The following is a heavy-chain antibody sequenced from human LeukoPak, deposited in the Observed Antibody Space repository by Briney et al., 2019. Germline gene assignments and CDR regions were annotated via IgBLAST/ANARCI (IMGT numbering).Heavy chain of an antibody. V-gene: IGHV3-30*02. CDR3: TFHYYDSSGPDAFDI. D-gene: IGHD3-22*01. Sequence: PGGSLRLSCAASGFTSSSYGMHWVRQAPGKGLEWVAFIRYDGSNKYYADSVKGRFTISRDNSKNTLYLQMNSLRDEDTAVYYCTFHYYDSSGPDAFDIWGQGTMVTVSS. CDR1: GFTSSSYG. J-gene: IGHJ3*02. CDR2: IRYDGSNK.